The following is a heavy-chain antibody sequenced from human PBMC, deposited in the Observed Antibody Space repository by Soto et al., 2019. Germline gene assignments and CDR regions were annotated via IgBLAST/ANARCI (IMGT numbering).Heavy chain of an antibody. V-gene: IGHV3-23*01. J-gene: IGHJ6*03. CDR3: AKTPANYNFYMDV. Sequence: GGSLRLSCEASGFTFSSSGMSWVRQAPGKGLEWVSSVRGSGSSTFYADSVKGRFTISRDNSKNTLHLQMDSLRADDTAVYYCAKTPANYNFYMDVWGKGTTVTVSS. CDR1: GFTFSSSG. D-gene: IGHD2-2*01. CDR2: VRGSGSST.